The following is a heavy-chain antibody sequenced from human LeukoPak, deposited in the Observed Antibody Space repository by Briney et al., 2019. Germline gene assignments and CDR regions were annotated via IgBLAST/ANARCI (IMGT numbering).Heavy chain of an antibody. D-gene: IGHD3-10*01. CDR3: ARSMGLLWFGELFRGGAFDI. CDR2: ISSSGSTT. J-gene: IGHJ3*02. Sequence: GGSLRLSCAASGFTFSSYEMNWVRQAPGKGLEWVSYISSSGSTTYYADSVKGRFTISRDNAKNSLYLQMNSLRAEDTAVYYCARSMGLLWFGELFRGGAFDIWGQGTMVTVSS. V-gene: IGHV3-48*03. CDR1: GFTFSSYE.